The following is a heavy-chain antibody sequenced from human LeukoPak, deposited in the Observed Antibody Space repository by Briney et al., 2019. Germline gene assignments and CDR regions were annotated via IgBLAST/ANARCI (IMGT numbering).Heavy chain of an antibody. CDR1: GYTFTSYA. CDR3: ARDPGLFYSSSYSSFDY. J-gene: IGHJ4*02. Sequence: ASVKVSCKASGYTFTSYAMHWVRQAPGQRLEWMGWINAGNGNTKYSQKFQGGVTITRDTSASTAYMELSSLRSEDTAVYYCARDPGLFYSSSYSSFDYWAQGTLVTVSS. CDR2: INAGNGNT. D-gene: IGHD6-6*01. V-gene: IGHV1-3*01.